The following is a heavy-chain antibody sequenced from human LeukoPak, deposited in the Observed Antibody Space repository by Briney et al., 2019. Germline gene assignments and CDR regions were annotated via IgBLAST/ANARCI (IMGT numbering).Heavy chain of an antibody. CDR2: SNPKSGGT. CDR1: GYTFTDNY. J-gene: IGHJ4*02. D-gene: IGHD1-26*01. CDR3: VRTGRIVGTDYYFDY. Sequence: ASVKVSCKASGYTFTDNYMHWVRQAPGQGLEWMGRSNPKSGGTNYAQKFQGRVTTTRDTSISTAYMELSRLTSDDTAVYYCVRTGRIVGTDYYFDYWGQGTLVTVSS. V-gene: IGHV1-2*06.